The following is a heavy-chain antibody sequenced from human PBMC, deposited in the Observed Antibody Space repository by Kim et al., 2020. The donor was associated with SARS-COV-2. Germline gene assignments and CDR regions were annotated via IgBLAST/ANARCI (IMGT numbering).Heavy chain of an antibody. Sequence: GGSLRLSCAASGFTFSSYEMNWVRQAPGKGLEWVSYISSSGSTIYYADSVKGRFTISRDNAKNSLYLQMNSLRAEDTAVYYCARDRGAATIQPDAFDIWGQGTMVTVSS. CDR3: ARDRGAATIQPDAFDI. V-gene: IGHV3-48*03. D-gene: IGHD6-25*01. CDR2: ISSSGSTI. CDR1: GFTFSSYE. J-gene: IGHJ3*02.